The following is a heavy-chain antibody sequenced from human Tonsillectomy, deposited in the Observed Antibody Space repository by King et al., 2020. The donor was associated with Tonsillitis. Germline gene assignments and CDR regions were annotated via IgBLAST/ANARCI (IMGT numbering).Heavy chain of an antibody. J-gene: IGHJ3*02. CDR2: FYTSGGV. CDR1: GGSISSGSSY. D-gene: IGHD5-12*01. Sequence: VQLQESGPGLVKPSQTLSLTCTVSGGSISSGSSYWSWIRQPAGKGLEWIGRFYTSGGVNYNTTLKSPVTFSVDSSKNQFSLKLSSVTAADTAVYYCATDGPGYPDTFDIWGQGTKVTVSP. CDR3: ATDGPGYPDTFDI. V-gene: IGHV4-61*02.